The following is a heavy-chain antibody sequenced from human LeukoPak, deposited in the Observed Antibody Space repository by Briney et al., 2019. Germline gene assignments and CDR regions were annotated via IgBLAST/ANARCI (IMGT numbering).Heavy chain of an antibody. V-gene: IGHV3-21*01. Sequence: GGSLRLSCAASGFTFSSYSMNWVRQAPGKGLEWVSSISSSSSYIYYADSVKGRFTISRDNAKNSLYLQMNSLRAEDTAVYYCARDGDDGLMALYYFDYWGQGTLVTVSS. CDR2: ISSSSSYI. J-gene: IGHJ4*02. CDR3: ARDGDDGLMALYYFDY. CDR1: GFTFSSYS. D-gene: IGHD5-24*01.